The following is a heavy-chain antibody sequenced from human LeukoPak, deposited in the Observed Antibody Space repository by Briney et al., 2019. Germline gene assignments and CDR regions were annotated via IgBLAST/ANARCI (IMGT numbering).Heavy chain of an antibody. V-gene: IGHV4-30-4*01. CDR1: GGSISSGDYY. D-gene: IGHD1-1*01. CDR2: IYYSGST. Sequence: SQTLSLTCTVSGGSISSGDYYWSWIRQPPGKGLEWIGYIYYSGSTYYNPSLKSRVTISVDTSKNQFSLKLSSVTAADTAVYYCARASPMWSRTIDDYWGQGTLVTVSS. CDR3: ARASPMWSRTIDDY. J-gene: IGHJ4*02.